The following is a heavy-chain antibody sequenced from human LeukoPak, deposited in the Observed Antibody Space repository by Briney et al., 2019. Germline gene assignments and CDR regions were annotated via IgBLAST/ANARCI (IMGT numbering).Heavy chain of an antibody. CDR2: IYYSGST. V-gene: IGHV4-59*01. J-gene: IGHJ5*02. CDR1: GGSISSYY. D-gene: IGHD6-13*01. CDR3: ARDPGIAAAGNWFDP. Sequence: SETLSLTCTLSGGSISSYYWSWIRQPPGKGLEWIGYIYYSGSTNYNPSLKSRVTISVDTSKNQFSLKLSSVTAADTAVYYCARDPGIAAAGNWFDPWGQGTLVTVSS.